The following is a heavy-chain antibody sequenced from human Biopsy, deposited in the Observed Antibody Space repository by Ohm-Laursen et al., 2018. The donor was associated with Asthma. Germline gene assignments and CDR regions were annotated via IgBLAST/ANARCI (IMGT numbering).Heavy chain of an antibody. D-gene: IGHD6-6*01. CDR1: GDAMSTSGSY. CDR2: IYYSGST. J-gene: IGHJ2*01. CDR3: ARAASSSAYWYFDL. Sequence: TLSLTCIVSGDAMSTSGSYWGWIRQSPGKGLEWIGSIYYSGSTYYNPSLECRVTISADTSKNHFSLKVASVTAADTAVYYCARAASSSAYWYFDLWGRGDLVTVSS. V-gene: IGHV4-39*02.